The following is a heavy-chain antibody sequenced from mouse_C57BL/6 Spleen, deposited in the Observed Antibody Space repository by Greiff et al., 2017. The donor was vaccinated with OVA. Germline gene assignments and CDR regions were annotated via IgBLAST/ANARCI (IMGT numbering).Heavy chain of an antibody. D-gene: IGHD2-3*01. CDR3: ARDGYYRYAMDY. CDR2: IYPGSGNT. V-gene: IGHV1-76*01. J-gene: IGHJ4*01. CDR1: GYTFTDYY. Sequence: VQLQQSGAELVRPGASVKLSCKASGYTFTDYYINWVKQRPGQGLEWIARIYPGSGNTYYNEKFKGKATLTAEKSSSTAYMQLSSLTSEDSAVYFCARDGYYRYAMDYWGQGTSVTVSS.